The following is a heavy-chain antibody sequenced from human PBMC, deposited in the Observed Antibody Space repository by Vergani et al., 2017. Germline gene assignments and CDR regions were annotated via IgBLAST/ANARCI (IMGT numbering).Heavy chain of an antibody. CDR2: INHSGST. CDR1: GGSFSGYY. D-gene: IGHD5-12*01. CDR3: ARAPQGVWWLPRIVDY. J-gene: IGHJ4*02. Sequence: QVQLQQWGAGLLKPSETLSLTCAVYGGSFSGYYWSWIRQPPGKWLEWIGEINHSGSTNYNPSLKSRVTISVDTSKNQFSLKLSSVTAADPAVYYCARAPQGVWWLPRIVDYWGQGTLVTVSS. V-gene: IGHV4-34*01.